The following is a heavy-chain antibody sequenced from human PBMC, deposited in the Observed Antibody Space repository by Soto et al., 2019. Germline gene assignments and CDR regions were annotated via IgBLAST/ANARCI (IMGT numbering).Heavy chain of an antibody. D-gene: IGHD6-19*01. J-gene: IGHJ4*02. CDR2: LYTGTDT. CDR1: GFTVSSTY. CDR3: ARHGAAIWLGY. Sequence: PGGSLRLSCAASGFTVSSTYLTWVRQAPGKGLEWVAILYTGTDTVYADSVKGRFTISRDSSKNTFYLQMNSLRAEDTAIYYCARHGAAIWLGYWGQGTLVTVSS. V-gene: IGHV3-53*01.